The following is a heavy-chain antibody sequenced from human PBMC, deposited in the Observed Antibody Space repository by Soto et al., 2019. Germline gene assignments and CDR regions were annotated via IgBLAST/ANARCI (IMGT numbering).Heavy chain of an antibody. V-gene: IGHV4-34*01. J-gene: IGHJ5*02. D-gene: IGHD2-15*01. CDR2: INHSGST. CDR1: GGSFSGYY. CDR3: ARCKIGRCYSHNWFDP. Sequence: SETLSLTCAVYGGSFSGYYWSWIRQPPGKGLEWIGEINHSGSTNYNPSLKSRVTISVDTSKNQFSLKLSSVTAADTAVYYCARCKIGRCYSHNWFDPCGQGTLVTVSS.